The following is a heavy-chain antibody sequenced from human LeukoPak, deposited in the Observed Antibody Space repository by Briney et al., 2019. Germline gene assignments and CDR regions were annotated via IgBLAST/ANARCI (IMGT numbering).Heavy chain of an antibody. CDR1: GFTVDDYG. Sequence: GGSLRLSCAASGFTVDDYGMSWVRQAPGKGLEWVSGIKWNGGGTGYADSVKGRFTISRDNAKNTLYLQMNSLRAEDTAVYYCAKTKGELLPFSYYYYMDVWGKGTTVTISS. CDR3: AKTKGELLPFSYYYYMDV. J-gene: IGHJ6*03. CDR2: IKWNGGGT. D-gene: IGHD1-26*01. V-gene: IGHV3-20*04.